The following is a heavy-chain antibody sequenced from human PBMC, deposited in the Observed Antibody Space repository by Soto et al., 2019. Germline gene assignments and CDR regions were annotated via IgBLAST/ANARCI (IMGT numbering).Heavy chain of an antibody. Sequence: QVQLVESGGGVVQPGRSLRLSCAASGFTFSAYAMHWVRQAPGKGLEWVAVISYDGTNNYYADSVKGRFTISRDNSKNTLFLQMNSLRSEDTAVHYCATITVVRGVTYDAFDFWGQGTMVTVSS. J-gene: IGHJ3*01. CDR1: GFTFSAYA. CDR2: ISYDGTNN. CDR3: ATITVVRGVTYDAFDF. V-gene: IGHV3-30-3*01. D-gene: IGHD3-10*01.